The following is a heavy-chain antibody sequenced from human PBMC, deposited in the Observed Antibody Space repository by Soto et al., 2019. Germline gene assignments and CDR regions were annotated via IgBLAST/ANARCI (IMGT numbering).Heavy chain of an antibody. Sequence: EVQLVESGGGLVKPGGSLRLSCAASGFTFSSYSMNWVRQAPGKGLEWVSSISSSSSYIYYADSVKGRFTISRDNAKNSLYLQMNSLRAEDTAVYYCARAAAGGEYFDYCGQGTLVTVSS. CDR3: ARAAAGGEYFDY. CDR2: ISSSSSYI. D-gene: IGHD6-13*01. CDR1: GFTFSSYS. V-gene: IGHV3-21*01. J-gene: IGHJ4*02.